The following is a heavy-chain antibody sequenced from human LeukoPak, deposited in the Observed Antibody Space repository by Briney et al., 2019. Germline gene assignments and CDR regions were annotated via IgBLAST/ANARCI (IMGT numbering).Heavy chain of an antibody. J-gene: IGHJ4*02. V-gene: IGHV3-48*02. CDR1: GFTFSTYS. CDR2: IRSSSDTI. CDR3: ARDLRSGWYYFDF. D-gene: IGHD6-19*01. Sequence: PGGSLRLSCAASGFTFSTYSMNWLRQAPGKGLEWVSYIRSSSDTIYYVDSVKGRFTISRDNAKNSLYLQMNSLRDQDTAVYYCARDLRSGWYYFDFWGQGTLVTVSS.